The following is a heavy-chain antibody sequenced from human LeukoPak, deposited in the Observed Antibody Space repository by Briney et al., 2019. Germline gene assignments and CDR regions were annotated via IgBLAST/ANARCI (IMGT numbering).Heavy chain of an antibody. CDR2: FSGSGGTT. CDR1: GFTFSDYY. J-gene: IGHJ6*03. Sequence: PGGSLRLSCAASGFTFSDYYMSWIRQAPGRGLGWVSGFSGSGGTTYYADSVKGRFTISRDNSKNTLYLQMNSLRAEDTAVYYCANGNRCTSPNCLGYYYFYMDVWGKGTTVTVSS. D-gene: IGHD2-8*01. CDR3: ANGNRCTSPNCLGYYYFYMDV. V-gene: IGHV3-23*01.